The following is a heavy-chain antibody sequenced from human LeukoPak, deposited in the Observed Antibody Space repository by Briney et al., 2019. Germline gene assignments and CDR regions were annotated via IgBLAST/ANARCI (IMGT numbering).Heavy chain of an antibody. CDR1: GFTFSSYE. D-gene: IGHD4-17*01. Sequence: PGGSLRLSCAASGFTFSSYEMNWVRQAPGKGLEWVSYISSSGSTIYYADSVKGRFTISRDNSKNTLYLQMNSLRAEDTAVYYCAKDQHYGDYAGFDYWGQGTLVTVSS. CDR3: AKDQHYGDYAGFDY. CDR2: ISSSGSTI. V-gene: IGHV3-48*03. J-gene: IGHJ4*02.